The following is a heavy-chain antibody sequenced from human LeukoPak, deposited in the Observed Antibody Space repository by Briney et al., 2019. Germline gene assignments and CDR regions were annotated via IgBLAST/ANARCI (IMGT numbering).Heavy chain of an antibody. V-gene: IGHV3-15*01. D-gene: IGHD3-10*01. CDR3: IVGGSYYTY. J-gene: IGHJ4*02. CDR2: IKSKAAGGTT. CDR1: GFTFSNAW. Sequence: PGGSLRLSCAASGFTFSNAWMSWVRQAPGKGLEWVDRIKSKAAGGTTDYAAPVQGRFTISRDDSENTLYLQMNSLKTEDAAVYYCIVGGSYYTYWGQGTLVTVSS.